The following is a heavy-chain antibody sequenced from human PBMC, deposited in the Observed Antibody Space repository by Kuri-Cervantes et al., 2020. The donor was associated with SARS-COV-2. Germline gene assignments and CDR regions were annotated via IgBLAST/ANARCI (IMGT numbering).Heavy chain of an antibody. CDR1: GGTFSSYA. CDR2: MIPIFGTA. CDR3: ARSYGSGSYPPDH. Sequence: SVKVSCKASGGTFSSYAISWVRQAPGQGLEWMGGMIPIFGTANYAQKFQGRVTITADESTSTAYMGLSSLRSEDTAVYYCARSYGSGSYPPDHWGQGTLVTVSS. V-gene: IGHV1-69*13. J-gene: IGHJ4*02. D-gene: IGHD3-10*01.